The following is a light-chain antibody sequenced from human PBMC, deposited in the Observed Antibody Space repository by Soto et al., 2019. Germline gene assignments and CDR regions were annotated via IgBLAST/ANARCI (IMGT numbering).Light chain of an antibody. CDR1: QSVSSN. V-gene: IGKV3-15*01. Sequence: IVLTHSPATLSVSPCERATLSCRASQSVSSNLAWYQQKPGQAPRLLIYGASSRATGIPVRFSGSGSGTDFTLTISGLEPEDSAVYYCQQFDDSVTFGQGTRLEI. CDR2: GAS. CDR3: QQFDDSVT. J-gene: IGKJ5*01.